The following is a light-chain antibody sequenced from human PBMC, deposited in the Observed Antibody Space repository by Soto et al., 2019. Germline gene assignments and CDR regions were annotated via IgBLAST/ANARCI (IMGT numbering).Light chain of an antibody. CDR1: QTISSW. Sequence: DIQMTQSPSTLSGSVGDRVTITCRASQTISSWLAWYQQKPGKAPKLLIYKASTLKSGVPSRFSGSGSGTELNLNISSLKPDDFATYYCQHYNSYSEAFGQGTKVDIK. CDR2: KAS. J-gene: IGKJ1*01. CDR3: QHYNSYSEA. V-gene: IGKV1-5*03.